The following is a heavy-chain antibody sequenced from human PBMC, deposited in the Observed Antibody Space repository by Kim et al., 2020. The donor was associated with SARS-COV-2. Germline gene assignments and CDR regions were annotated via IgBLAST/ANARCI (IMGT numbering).Heavy chain of an antibody. V-gene: IGHV4-59*09. D-gene: IGHD3-3*01. CDR3: ARGSTIFGVVIRPFDY. Sequence: SLKRRVTKSVDTSKHQFSLQLSSVTAADTAVYYCARGSTIFGVVIRPFDYWGQGTLVTVSS. J-gene: IGHJ4*02.